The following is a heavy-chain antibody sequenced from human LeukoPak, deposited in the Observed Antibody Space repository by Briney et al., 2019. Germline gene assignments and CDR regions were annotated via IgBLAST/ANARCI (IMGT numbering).Heavy chain of an antibody. CDR1: GASISSGSYY. CDR3: ALFYSGSYGRH. J-gene: IGHJ4*02. V-gene: IGHV4-61*02. CDR2: IYTSGNT. D-gene: IGHD1-26*01. Sequence: PSQTLSLTCNVSGASISSGSYYWSWIRQPAGKGLEWIGRIYTSGNTNYNPSLKSRVTISVDTSKNHFSLKLSSVTAADTAVYYCALFYSGSYGRHWGQGTLVTVSS.